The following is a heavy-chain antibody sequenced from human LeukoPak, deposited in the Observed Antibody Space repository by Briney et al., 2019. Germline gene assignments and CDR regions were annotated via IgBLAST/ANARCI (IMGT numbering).Heavy chain of an antibody. J-gene: IGHJ4*02. CDR1: GFTFRTYS. V-gene: IGHV3-48*01. CDR3: ARGWIGPLVRLQLFDY. Sequence: PGGSLRLSYAASGFTFRTYSMNWVRQAPGKGLEWVSYISSSSSTIYYADSVKGRFTISRDNAKNSLDLLMNSLRAEDTAVYYCARGWIGPLVRLQLFDYWYQGTVVTVSS. CDR2: ISSSSSTI. D-gene: IGHD1-1*01.